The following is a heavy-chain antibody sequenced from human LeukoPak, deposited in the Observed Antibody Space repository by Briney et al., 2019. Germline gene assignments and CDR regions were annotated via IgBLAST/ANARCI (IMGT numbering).Heavy chain of an antibody. CDR1: GFTLRSYW. CDR2: INSDGSST. V-gene: IGHV3-74*01. J-gene: IGHJ4*02. D-gene: IGHD4-17*01. CDR3: ARNGYGDYEGYYFDY. Sequence: PGXSLRLSCAASGFTLRSYWMHWVRQAPGKGLGWVSRINSDGSSTIYADSVKGGFTISRDNAKNTLYLQMNSLRAEDTAVYYCARNGYGDYEGYYFDYWGQGTLVTVSS.